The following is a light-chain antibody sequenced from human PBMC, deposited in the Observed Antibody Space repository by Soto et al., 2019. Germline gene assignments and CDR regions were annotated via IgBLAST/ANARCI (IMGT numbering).Light chain of an antibody. CDR1: QTIGRN. J-gene: IGKJ1*01. Sequence: EILMTQYPATLSGSPGERATLSCWASQTIGRNLAWYQQKPGQSPRLLVYGASTRATGITARLSGSGYGTDLTISISSIKYQDFEIYYCQHYYNWTRTFGQGTKVDI. CDR2: GAS. CDR3: QHYYNWTRT. V-gene: IGKV3-15*01.